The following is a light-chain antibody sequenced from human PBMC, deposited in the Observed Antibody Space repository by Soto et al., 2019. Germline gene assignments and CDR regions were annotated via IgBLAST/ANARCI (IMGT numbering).Light chain of an antibody. CDR2: ATS. V-gene: IGKV1-27*01. CDR1: QGIAPY. CDR3: QKYNSASLT. Sequence: DVQMTQSPSSLSAFVGDRVTITCRASQGIAPYLAWFQQKPGKVPKLLIYATSTLQSGVPSRFSGSGSGTEFTLTINSLQPEDVGTYYCQKYNSASLTFGGGTKVEIK. J-gene: IGKJ4*01.